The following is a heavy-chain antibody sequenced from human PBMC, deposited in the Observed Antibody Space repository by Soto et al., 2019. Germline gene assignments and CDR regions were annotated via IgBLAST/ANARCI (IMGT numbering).Heavy chain of an antibody. CDR3: AREGSGSYYLASPYYYYGMDV. Sequence: QVQLVESGGGVVQPGRSLRLSCAASGFTFSSYGMHWVRQAPGKGLEWVAVIWYDGSNKYYADSVKGRFTISRDNSKNTLYLQMNSLRAEDTAVYYCAREGSGSYYLASPYYYYGMDVWGQGTTVTVSS. J-gene: IGHJ6*02. D-gene: IGHD3-10*01. V-gene: IGHV3-33*01. CDR1: GFTFSSYG. CDR2: IWYDGSNK.